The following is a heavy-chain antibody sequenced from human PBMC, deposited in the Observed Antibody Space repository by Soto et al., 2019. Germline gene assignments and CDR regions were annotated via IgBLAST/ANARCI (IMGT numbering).Heavy chain of an antibody. CDR1: GGSVSNKTYY. Sequence: SETLSLTCSVSGGSVSNKTYYWSWIRQPPGKGLEWIGYVYYSGTTNYNPSLKSRVTISVDLSKNQFSLRLSSVTTADTALYYCARTTAVPNALRSRYFFDYWGQGTLVTVSS. CDR2: VYYSGTT. CDR3: ARTTAVPNALRSRYFFDY. D-gene: IGHD4-17*01. J-gene: IGHJ4*02. V-gene: IGHV4-61*01.